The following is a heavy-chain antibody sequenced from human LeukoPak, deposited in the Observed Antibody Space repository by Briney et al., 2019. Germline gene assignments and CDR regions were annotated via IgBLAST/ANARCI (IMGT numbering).Heavy chain of an antibody. D-gene: IGHD4/OR15-4a*01. V-gene: IGHV3-74*01. CDR2: INNDGSDT. Sequence: GGSLRLSCAASGFTFINYWMHWVRQPPGKGLVWVSHINNDGSDTSYADSVRGRFTISRDNGKNTLYLQMNGLRVEDTAVYYCARVYDYGFDWGQGTLVTVSS. CDR3: ARVYDYGFD. CDR1: GFTFINYW. J-gene: IGHJ4*02.